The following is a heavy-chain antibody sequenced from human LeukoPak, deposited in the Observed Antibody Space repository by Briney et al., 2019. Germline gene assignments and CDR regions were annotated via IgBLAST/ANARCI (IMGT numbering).Heavy chain of an antibody. CDR2: IYYTGT. J-gene: IGHJ4*02. CDR1: GGSVSDYY. V-gene: IGHV4-59*08. Sequence: SETPSLTCTVSGGSVSDYYWSWIRQSPGKGLEWIGYIYYTGTSYNPSLKSRVTISADTSKNQFSLKLSSVTAADTAVYYCASSGYYLHPFDYWGQGTLVTVSS. CDR3: ASSGYYLHPFDY. D-gene: IGHD3-22*01.